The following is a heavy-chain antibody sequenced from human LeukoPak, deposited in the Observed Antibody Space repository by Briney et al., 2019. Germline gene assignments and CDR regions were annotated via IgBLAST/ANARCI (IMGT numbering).Heavy chain of an antibody. Sequence: GGSLRLSCAASGFTFSNSAMSWVRQAPGKGLEWVSTLSGSGITTYYADSVKGRFTISRDSPKNTLYLQMTSLRAEDTAVYFCAKRGVVIRVILVGFHKEAYYFDSWGQGALVTVSS. V-gene: IGHV3-23*01. J-gene: IGHJ4*02. CDR2: LSGSGITT. CDR1: GFTFSNSA. D-gene: IGHD3-22*01. CDR3: AKRGVVIRVILVGFHKEAYYFDS.